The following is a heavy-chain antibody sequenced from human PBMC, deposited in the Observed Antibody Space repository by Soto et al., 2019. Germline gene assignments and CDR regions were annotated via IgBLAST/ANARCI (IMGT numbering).Heavy chain of an antibody. Sequence: GGSLRLSCAASGFTFSSYAMSWVRQAPGKGVEWVSAISGSGGSTYYADSVKGRFTISRDNSKNTLYLQMNSLRAEDTAVYYCAKVSSGNGKNSYYFDYWGQGTLVTVSS. D-gene: IGHD4-4*01. CDR2: ISGSGGST. CDR3: AKVSSGNGKNSYYFDY. V-gene: IGHV3-23*01. CDR1: GFTFSSYA. J-gene: IGHJ4*02.